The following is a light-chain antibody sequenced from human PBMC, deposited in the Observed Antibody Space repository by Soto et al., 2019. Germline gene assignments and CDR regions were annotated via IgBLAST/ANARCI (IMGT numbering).Light chain of an antibody. J-gene: IGLJ1*01. CDR2: GNN. V-gene: IGLV1-40*01. Sequence: QPVLTQPPSVSGAPGQRVTISCTGSSSNIGAGYDVHWYQQLPGKAPKLLIYGNNNRPSGVPDRFSGSKSGTSASLAITGLRADDEADYYCQSYASSLSANVVFGTGTKVTVL. CDR1: SSNIGAGYD. CDR3: QSYASSLSANVV.